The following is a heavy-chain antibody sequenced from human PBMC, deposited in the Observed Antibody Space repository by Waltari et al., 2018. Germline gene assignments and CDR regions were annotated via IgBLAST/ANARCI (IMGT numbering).Heavy chain of an antibody. Sequence: DVQLVESGGGLVKPGGSLRLSCAASGFSFSSYDMNWVRQAPGRGREWVASISGSGRSYIFYTDSVKGRFTISRDNAKNSLFLQMNSLRAEDTAVYYCTRDLYGSGRDYFDPWGQGTLVTVSS. CDR2: ISGSGRSYI. J-gene: IGHJ4*02. V-gene: IGHV3-21*01. CDR3: TRDLYGSGRDYFDP. CDR1: GFSFSSYD. D-gene: IGHD6-19*01.